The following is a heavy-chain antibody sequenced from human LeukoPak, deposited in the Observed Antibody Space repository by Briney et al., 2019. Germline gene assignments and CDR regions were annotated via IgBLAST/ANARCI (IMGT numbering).Heavy chain of an antibody. CDR1: GFTFDDYA. CDR2: ISWDGGST. CDR3: VRDVTGYSSSWYDEGNYYSYMDV. D-gene: IGHD6-13*01. J-gene: IGHJ6*03. Sequence: PGGSLRLSCAASGFTFDDYAMHWVRQAPGKGLEWVSLISWDGGSTYYADSVKGRFTISRDNSKNSLYLQMNSLRAEDTALYYCVRDVTGYSSSWYDEGNYYSYMDVWGKGTTVTVSS. V-gene: IGHV3-43D*04.